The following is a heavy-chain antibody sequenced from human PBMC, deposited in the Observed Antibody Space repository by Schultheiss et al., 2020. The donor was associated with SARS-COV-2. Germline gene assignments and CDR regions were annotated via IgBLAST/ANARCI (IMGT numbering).Heavy chain of an antibody. CDR2: IWYDGSNK. CDR1: GFTFSSYG. Sequence: GGSLRLSCAASGFTFSSYGMHWVRQAPGKGLEWVAVIWYDGSNKYYADSVKGRFTISRDNSKNTLYLQMNSLRAEDTAVYYCARGDYYDSSGFGDYWGQGTLVTVSS. V-gene: IGHV3-33*01. J-gene: IGHJ4*02. CDR3: ARGDYYDSSGFGDY. D-gene: IGHD3-22*01.